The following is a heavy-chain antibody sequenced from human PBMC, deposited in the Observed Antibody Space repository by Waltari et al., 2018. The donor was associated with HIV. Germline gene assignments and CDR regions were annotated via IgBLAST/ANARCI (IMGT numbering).Heavy chain of an antibody. J-gene: IGHJ4*02. V-gene: IGHV3-7*01. CDR1: GFTFSSHW. CDR3: AREYFYESSGYYYRSTFDY. Sequence: EVQLVESGGGLVQPGESLRLSCAASGFTFSSHWMSWVCQAPGKGLEWVANIKPDGSETYYVDSVKGRFTISRDNAKTSLYLQMNSLRAEDTAVYFCAREYFYESSGYYYRSTFDYWGQGTLVTVSS. CDR2: IKPDGSET. D-gene: IGHD3-22*01.